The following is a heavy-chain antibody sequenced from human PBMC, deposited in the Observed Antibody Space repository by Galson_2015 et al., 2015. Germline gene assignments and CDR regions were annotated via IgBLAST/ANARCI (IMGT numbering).Heavy chain of an antibody. D-gene: IGHD3-10*01. V-gene: IGHV3-23*01. CDR1: GFTFSSYA. Sequence: SLRLSCAASGFTFSSYAMSWVRQAPGKGLEWVSAISGSGGSTYYADSVKGRFTISRDNSKNTLYLQMNSLRAEDTAVYYCAKVIARYYGSGAFDYWGQGTLVTVSS. CDR3: AKVIARYYGSGAFDY. CDR2: ISGSGGST. J-gene: IGHJ4*02.